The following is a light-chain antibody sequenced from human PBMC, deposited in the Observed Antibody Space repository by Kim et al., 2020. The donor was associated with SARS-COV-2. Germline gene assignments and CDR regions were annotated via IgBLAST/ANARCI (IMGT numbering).Light chain of an antibody. V-gene: IGKV1-9*01. CDR3: QQFNNYPLT. J-gene: IGKJ4*01. Sequence: ASVGDRVTITCRASQGISSNLAWYQQKPVKAPNLLIYAASTLQSGVPSTFSGSGSGTEFTLTISSLQPEDFATYYCQQFNNYPLTFGGGTKVDIK. CDR2: AAS. CDR1: QGISSN.